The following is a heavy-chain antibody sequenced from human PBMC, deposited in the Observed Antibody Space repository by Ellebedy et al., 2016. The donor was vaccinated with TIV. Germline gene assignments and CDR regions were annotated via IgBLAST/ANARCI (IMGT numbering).Heavy chain of an antibody. J-gene: IGHJ4*02. D-gene: IGHD4-17*01. Sequence: PGGSLRLSCAASGFTLRTYAMSWVRQAPGKGLEWLSAISGSGDNTYYADSVKGRFTISRDKSKDTLYLQMNSLRAEDTAVYYCAKVSGRFDNGDYGGGFFDFWGQGTLVTVSS. CDR1: GFTLRTYA. CDR2: ISGSGDNT. V-gene: IGHV3-23*01. CDR3: AKVSGRFDNGDYGGGFFDF.